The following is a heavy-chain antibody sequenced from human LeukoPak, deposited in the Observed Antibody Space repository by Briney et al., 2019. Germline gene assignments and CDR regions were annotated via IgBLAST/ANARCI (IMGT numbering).Heavy chain of an antibody. CDR3: AREPFIFEYGDYDGGGLAYYYYMDV. V-gene: IGHV1-69*05. Sequence: GASVKVSCKASGGTFSSYAISWVRQAPGQGLEWIGRIIPIFGTANYAQKFQGRVTITTDESTSTAYMELSSLRSEDTAVYYCAREPFIFEYGDYDGGGLAYYYYMDVWGKGTTVTVSS. CDR2: IIPIFGTA. CDR1: GGTFSSYA. D-gene: IGHD4-17*01. J-gene: IGHJ6*03.